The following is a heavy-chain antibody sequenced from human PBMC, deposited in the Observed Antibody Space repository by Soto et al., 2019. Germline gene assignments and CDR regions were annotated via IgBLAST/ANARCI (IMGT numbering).Heavy chain of an antibody. CDR2: INHSGGT. V-gene: IGHV4-34*01. D-gene: IGHD2-2*01. Sequence: SETLSLTCAVYGGSFSGYYWSWIRQPPGKGLEWIGEINHSGGTNYNPSLKSRVTISVDTSKNQFSLKLSSVTAADTAVYYCARERSSIVVVPAAIGRGGFDPWGQGTLVT. CDR1: GGSFSGYY. J-gene: IGHJ5*02. CDR3: ARERSSIVVVPAAIGRGGFDP.